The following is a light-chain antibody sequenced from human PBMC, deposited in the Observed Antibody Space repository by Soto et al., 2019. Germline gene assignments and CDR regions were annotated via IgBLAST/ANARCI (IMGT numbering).Light chain of an antibody. CDR2: GAF. CDR3: QQYNNWPLYT. Sequence: EIVMTQSPDTLSVSPGETATLSCRASQSVSSDLAWYQQRPGQAPRLLIYGAFTRAAGIPPRFSGSGYGTEFTLIIRSLQSEDFAVYYCQQYNNWPLYTFGQGTRLEI. J-gene: IGKJ2*01. CDR1: QSVSSD. V-gene: IGKV3-15*01.